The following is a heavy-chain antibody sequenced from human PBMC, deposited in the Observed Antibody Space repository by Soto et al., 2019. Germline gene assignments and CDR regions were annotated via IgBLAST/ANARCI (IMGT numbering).Heavy chain of an antibody. J-gene: IGHJ4*02. CDR2: ISGSDGKT. Sequence: EVQLLESGGGLVRPGGSLRLSCTASGFSFSSYALSWVRQAPGKGLERVSTISGSDGKTYYADSVKGRFSISRDTSKTTLYLEMTSLRVEDTAVYYCARWSFLDYWGQGTRVTVS. CDR1: GFSFSSYA. V-gene: IGHV3-23*01. CDR3: ARWSFLDY. D-gene: IGHD1-26*01.